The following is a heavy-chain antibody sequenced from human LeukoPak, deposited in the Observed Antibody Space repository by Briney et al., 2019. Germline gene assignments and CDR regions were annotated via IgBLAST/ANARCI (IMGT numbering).Heavy chain of an antibody. CDR3: ARPTDDNWSYGWL. CDR2: IHYSGST. D-gene: IGHD1-7*01. J-gene: IGHJ3*01. Sequence: SETLSLTCTVSGGSISSSSYYWGWIRQPPGKGLEWIGSIHYSGSTYYNPSLKSRVTISVDTSKNQFSLKLSSVTAADTAVYYCARPTDDNWSYGWLWGQGTMVTVSS. V-gene: IGHV4-39*01. CDR1: GGSISSSSYY.